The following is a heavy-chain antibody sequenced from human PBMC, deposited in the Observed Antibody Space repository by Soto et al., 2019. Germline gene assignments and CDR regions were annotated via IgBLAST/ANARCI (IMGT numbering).Heavy chain of an antibody. Sequence: PGGSLRLSCAASGFTFSSYAMHWVRQAPGKGLEWVAVISYDGSNKYYADSVKGRFTISRDNSKNTLYLQMNSLRAEDTAVYYCARNWLSYYDILTGLNWLDPWGQGTLVTVSS. J-gene: IGHJ5*02. CDR3: ARNWLSYYDILTGLNWLDP. D-gene: IGHD3-9*01. CDR2: ISYDGSNK. V-gene: IGHV3-30-3*01. CDR1: GFTFSSYA.